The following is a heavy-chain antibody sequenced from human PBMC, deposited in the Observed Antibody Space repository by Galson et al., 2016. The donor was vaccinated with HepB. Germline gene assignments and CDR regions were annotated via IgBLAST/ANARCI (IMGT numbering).Heavy chain of an antibody. J-gene: IGHJ4*01. V-gene: IGHV3-23*01. D-gene: IGHD1/OR15-1a*01. Sequence: SLRLSCAASGFTFSNYGMSWVRQAPGKGLEWVSHISGSGGVTYYADAVKGRFTISRDDSQNTLFLQMKSLRADDPAIYYCAKGKCSWNTHFDYWGHGTLVTVSS. CDR2: ISGSGGVT. CDR1: GFTFSNYG. CDR3: AKGKCSWNTHFDY.